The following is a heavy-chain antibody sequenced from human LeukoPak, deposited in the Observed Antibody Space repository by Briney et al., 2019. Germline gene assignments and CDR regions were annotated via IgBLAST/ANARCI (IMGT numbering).Heavy chain of an antibody. CDR2: ISADGGTT. V-gene: IGHV3-43*02. D-gene: IGHD5-24*01. CDR1: GFTFDDYA. Sequence: GGSLRLSCAASGFTFDDYAMHWVRQAPGKGLEWVSVISADGGTTFYADSVKGRFTFSRDNNKNSLYLQMNSLRAEDTALYYCAKDLSGDGYNWGIFDYWGQGTLVTVSS. CDR3: AKDLSGDGYNWGIFDY. J-gene: IGHJ4*02.